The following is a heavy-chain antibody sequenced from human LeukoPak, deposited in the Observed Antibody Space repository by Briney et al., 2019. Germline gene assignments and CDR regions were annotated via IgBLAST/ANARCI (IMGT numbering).Heavy chain of an antibody. CDR2: IYSSGCT. D-gene: IGHD4-23*01. Sequence: PSETLSLTCTVSGGSISSYYWSWIRQPPGKGLEWIGYIYSSGCTNYSPSLKSRVAISLDTSKNDFSLRLSSVTAADTAVYYCARGRGYGGIFDYWGQGTLVTVYS. V-gene: IGHV4-59*13. CDR3: ARGRGYGGIFDY. J-gene: IGHJ4*02. CDR1: GGSISSYY.